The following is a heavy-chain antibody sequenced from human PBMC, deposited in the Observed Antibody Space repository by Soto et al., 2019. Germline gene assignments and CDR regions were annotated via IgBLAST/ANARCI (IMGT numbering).Heavy chain of an antibody. J-gene: IGHJ5*02. CDR1: GFTFSGYG. CDR2: IWNDGSKE. D-gene: IGHD5-18*01. CDR3: ARGGGGETAGRGHWFDP. Sequence: QEPLVESGGGVVQPGMSLRLSCAASGFTFSGYGMHWVRQAPGKGLEWVAVIWNDGSKEYYGDSVKGRFTISRDSSKNTLSQQMDRLRPEVTAVYYCARGGGGETAGRGHWFDPWGQGTLVTVSS. V-gene: IGHV3-33*01.